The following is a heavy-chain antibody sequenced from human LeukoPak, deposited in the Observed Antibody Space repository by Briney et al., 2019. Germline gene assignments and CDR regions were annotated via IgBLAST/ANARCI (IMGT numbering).Heavy chain of an antibody. V-gene: IGHV4-39*07. CDR1: GGSISSGSYY. J-gene: IGHJ4*02. D-gene: IGHD6-13*01. CDR3: ARDGIAAGDFDY. Sequence: SETLSLTCTVSGGSISSGSYYWGWIRQPPGKGLEWIGSIYYSGSTYYNPSLKSRVTISVDTSKNQFSLKLSSVTAADTAVYYCARDGIAAGDFDYWGQGTLVTVSS. CDR2: IYYSGST.